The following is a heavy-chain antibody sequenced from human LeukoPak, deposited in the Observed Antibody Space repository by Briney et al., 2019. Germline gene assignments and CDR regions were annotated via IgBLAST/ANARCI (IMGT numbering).Heavy chain of an antibody. Sequence: GGSLRLSCAASGFTFSSYAMHWVRQAPGKGLEYVSGISNKGGSTYYASSVKGRFTISRDNSKNTLYLQVGSLRAEDMAVYYCARDASPGRTVTTSQYYYYYYYMDVWGKGTTVTVSS. CDR1: GFTFSSYA. J-gene: IGHJ6*03. CDR3: ARDASPGRTVTTSQYYYYYYYMDV. D-gene: IGHD4-17*01. V-gene: IGHV3-64*01. CDR2: ISNKGGST.